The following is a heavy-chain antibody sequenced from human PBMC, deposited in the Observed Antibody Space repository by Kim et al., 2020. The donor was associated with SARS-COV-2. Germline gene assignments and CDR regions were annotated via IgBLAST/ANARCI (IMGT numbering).Heavy chain of an antibody. CDR2: INHSGST. V-gene: IGHV4-34*01. CDR1: GGSFSGYY. D-gene: IGHD6-13*01. CDR3: ARGDYSSSWYGEKRAFDY. J-gene: IGHJ4*01. Sequence: SETLSLTCAVYGGSFSGYYWSWIRQPPGKGLEWIGEINHSGSTNYNPSLKSRVTISVDTSKNQFSLKLSSVTAADTAVYYCARGDYSSSWYGEKRAFDY.